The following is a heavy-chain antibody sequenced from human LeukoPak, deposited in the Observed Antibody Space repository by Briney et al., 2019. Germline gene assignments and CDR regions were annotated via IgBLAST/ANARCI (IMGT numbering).Heavy chain of an antibody. CDR2: IYYSGST. CDR3: ARVSGGNIHPAEYFQH. CDR1: GGSIGSYY. D-gene: IGHD4-23*01. V-gene: IGHV4-59*01. J-gene: IGHJ1*01. Sequence: SETLSLTCTVSGGSIGSYYWSWIRQPPGKGLEWIGYIYYSGSTNYNPSLKSRVTISVDTSKNQFSLKLSSVTAADTAVYYCARVSGGNIHPAEYFQHWGQGTLVTVSS.